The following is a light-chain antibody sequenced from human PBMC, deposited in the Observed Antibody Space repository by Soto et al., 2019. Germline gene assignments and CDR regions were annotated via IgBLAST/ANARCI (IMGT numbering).Light chain of an antibody. V-gene: IGKV2-30*01. Sequence: DVVMTHLPLSLPVTLGQAASISCRATQSRVYSDGNNYLNWFQQRPGPSPRRLIYTVSKRASGVPERFSGSGSGTDFTLKISRVAAEDGGVYYCMQGTHWPRTFGQGTQVEIK. CDR2: TVS. CDR1: QSRVYSDGNNY. CDR3: MQGTHWPRT. J-gene: IGKJ1*01.